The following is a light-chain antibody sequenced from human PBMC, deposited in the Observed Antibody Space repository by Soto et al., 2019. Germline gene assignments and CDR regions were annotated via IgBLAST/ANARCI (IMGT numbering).Light chain of an antibody. CDR2: DVS. CDR3: TSYTSSTPFYV. J-gene: IGLJ1*01. V-gene: IGLV2-14*03. Sequence: QSALTQPASVSGSLGQSIAISCTGVRTDVADGYDYVSWYQQHPGQAPQLIIYDVSNRPSGVSDRFSGSKSGNTASLTISGLQAEDEAEYYCTSYTSSTPFYVSGTGTKVTVL. CDR1: RTDVADGYDY.